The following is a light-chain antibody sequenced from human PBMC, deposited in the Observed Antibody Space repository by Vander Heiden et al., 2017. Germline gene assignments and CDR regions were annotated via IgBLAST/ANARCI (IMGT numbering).Light chain of an antibody. J-gene: IGKJ2*01. CDR2: WAS. Sequence: DIAISHSPDSLPVSLGRRATINCKSSQSVLYSYNNKNYLAWYQQKPGQPPKLLIYWASTRESGVPDRFSGSGSGTDFTLTISSLQAEDVAVYYCQQYDNTAYTFGQGTKLEIK. CDR3: QQYDNTAYT. V-gene: IGKV4-1*01. CDR1: QSVLYSYNNKNY.